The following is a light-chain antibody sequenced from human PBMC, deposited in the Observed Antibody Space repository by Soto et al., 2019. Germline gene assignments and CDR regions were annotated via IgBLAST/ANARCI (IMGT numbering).Light chain of an antibody. J-gene: IGLJ1*01. CDR1: SGSIANNY. CDR2: ENN. Sequence: NFMLTQPHSVSESPGKTLSISCTRSSGSIANNYVQWYQQRPGSAPTTVIYENNQRLSGVPDRFSGSTDGSSNSASLTISGLQTEDEADYYCSSYTGGNPSYVFGTGTKLTVL. V-gene: IGLV6-57*04. CDR3: SSYTGGNPSYV.